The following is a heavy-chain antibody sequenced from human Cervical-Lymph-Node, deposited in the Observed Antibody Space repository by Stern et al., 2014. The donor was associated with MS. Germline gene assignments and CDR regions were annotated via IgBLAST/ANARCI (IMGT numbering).Heavy chain of an antibody. J-gene: IGHJ4*02. CDR1: GGSISSSNYY. CDR2: INYSGST. Sequence: VQLLESGPGLVKPSETLSLTCTVSGGSISSSNYYWGWNRQSPGKGLEWIGSINYSGSTYYNPSLKSRVTISVDTSKSPFSLKLTSVTAADTAVYYCAREMGAVASHGIDHWGQGALVTVSS. V-gene: IGHV4-39*02. CDR3: AREMGAVASHGIDH. D-gene: IGHD6-19*01.